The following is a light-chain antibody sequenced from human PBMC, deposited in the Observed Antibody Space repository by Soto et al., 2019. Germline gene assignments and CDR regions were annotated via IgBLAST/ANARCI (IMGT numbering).Light chain of an antibody. J-gene: IGLJ1*01. V-gene: IGLV2-14*01. CDR3: SSYTSSSTLLYV. CDR2: DVS. Sequence: QSALTQPASVSGSPGQSITISCTGTSSDVGGYNYVSWYQQHPGKAPKLMIYDVSNRPSGVSNRFSGSKSGNTASLTISGLQAEDEGDYYCSSYTSSSTLLYVFGTGTKLT. CDR1: SSDVGGYNY.